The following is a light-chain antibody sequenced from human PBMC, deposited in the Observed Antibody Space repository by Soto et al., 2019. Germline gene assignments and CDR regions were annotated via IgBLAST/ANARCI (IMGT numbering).Light chain of an antibody. CDR1: QSISET. CDR2: GAS. Sequence: IVLTQSPGILSLSPGERATLSCRASQSISETLAWYQQKPGQAPRLLIYGASTRAPGFPARFSGSGSGTDFPLPISSLQSEDFEVYSCQQYNTWPWTSGQGTKV. CDR3: QQYNTWPWT. V-gene: IGKV3-15*01. J-gene: IGKJ1*01.